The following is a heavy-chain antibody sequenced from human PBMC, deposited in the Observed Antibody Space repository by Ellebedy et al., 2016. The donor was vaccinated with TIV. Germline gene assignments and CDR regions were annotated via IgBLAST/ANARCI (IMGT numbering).Heavy chain of an antibody. J-gene: IGHJ4*02. D-gene: IGHD3-3*01. CDR2: IGSTGSYT. CDR3: AKVPDFWSGYLGYFDY. CDR1: GFIFSSYS. V-gene: IGHV3-21*04. Sequence: PGGSLRLSCAASGFIFSSYSMNWVRQAPGKGLEWVSSIGSTGSYTYYADSVKGRFTISRDSSKNTLFLQINILRVEDTAVYYCAKVPDFWSGYLGYFDYWGQGTLVTVSS.